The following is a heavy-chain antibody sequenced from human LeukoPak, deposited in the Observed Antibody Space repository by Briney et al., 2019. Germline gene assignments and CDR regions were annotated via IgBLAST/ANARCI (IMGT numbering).Heavy chain of an antibody. CDR1: GGSISSYY. D-gene: IGHD6-13*01. V-gene: IGHV4-4*07. CDR2: IYTSGST. J-gene: IGHJ3*02. Sequence: SETLSLTCTVSGGSISSYYWSWIRQPAGKGLVWIGRIYTSGSTNYNPSLKSRVTMSVDTSKNQFSLKLSSVTAADTAVYYCVRVSIAAAGTGAFDIWGQETMVTVSS. CDR3: VRVSIAAAGTGAFDI.